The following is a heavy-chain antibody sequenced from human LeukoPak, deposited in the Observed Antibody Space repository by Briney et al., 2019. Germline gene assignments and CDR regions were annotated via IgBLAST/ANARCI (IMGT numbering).Heavy chain of an antibody. V-gene: IGHV3-7*01. CDR2: IKQDGSEE. CDR1: GFTFSSYW. D-gene: IGHD3-10*01. J-gene: IGHJ3*02. CDR3: ATLHVDYYGSGSYDDAFDI. Sequence: SGGSLRLSCAASGFTFSSYWMSWVRQAPGKGLEWVANIKQDGSEEYYVDSVKGRFTISRDNAKNSLYLQMNSLRAEDTAVYYCATLHVDYYGSGSYDDAFDIWGQGTMVTVSS.